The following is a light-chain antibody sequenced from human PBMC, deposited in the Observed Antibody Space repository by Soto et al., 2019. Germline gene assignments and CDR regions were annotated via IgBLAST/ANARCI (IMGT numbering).Light chain of an antibody. CDR2: WAS. V-gene: IGKV4-1*01. J-gene: IGKJ3*01. CDR1: QSVLYRSDSKNY. Sequence: IVMTQSPDSLAVSLGERATINCKSSQSVLYRSDSKNYLAWYQLKPGQPPKLLIYWASARESGVPDRFSGSGSGTDFTLTINNLQAEDVAVYCCQQYYLAPLTFGPGTKV. CDR3: QQYYLAPLT.